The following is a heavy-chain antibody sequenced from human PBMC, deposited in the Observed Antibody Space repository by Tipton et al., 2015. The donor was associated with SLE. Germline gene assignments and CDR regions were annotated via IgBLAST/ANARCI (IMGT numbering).Heavy chain of an antibody. CDR3: ARYFYDSSGVCLFDL. Sequence: LRLSCAASGFNFRRHWMDWVRQVPGKGLEWIGYVFSSGTTYYNPSLQGRLSMSLDTSKNQLSLQLSSVTSADTAVYYCARYFYDSSGVCLFDLWGQGTLVTVSS. CDR1: GFNFRRHW. CDR2: VFSSGTT. D-gene: IGHD3-22*01. V-gene: IGHV4-28*01. J-gene: IGHJ4*02.